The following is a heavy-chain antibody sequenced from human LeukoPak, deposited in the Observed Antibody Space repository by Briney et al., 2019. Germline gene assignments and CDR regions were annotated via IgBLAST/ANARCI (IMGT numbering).Heavy chain of an antibody. CDR2: IYYSGST. J-gene: IGHJ4*02. Sequence: SETLSLTCTVSGGSISSSSYYWGWIRQPPGKGLEWIGSIYYSGSTYYNPSLKSRVTISVDTSKNQFSLKLSSVTAADTAVYYCARELVSGSYYDYWGQGTLVTVSP. CDR3: ARELVSGSYYDY. D-gene: IGHD1-26*01. CDR1: GGSISSSSYY. V-gene: IGHV4-39*07.